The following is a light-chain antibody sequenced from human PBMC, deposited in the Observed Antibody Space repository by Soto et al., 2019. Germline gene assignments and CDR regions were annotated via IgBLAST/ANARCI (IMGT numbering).Light chain of an antibody. J-gene: IGKJ1*01. CDR1: QTISSW. Sequence: DIQMTQSPSCVYACVGHIVTITCRASQTISSWLAWYQQKPGKAPKLLIYKASTLKSGVPSRFSGSGSGTEFTLTINSLQPDDFATYYCQHYNSYSEAFGQGTKVDIK. CDR2: KAS. V-gene: IGKV1-5*03. CDR3: QHYNSYSEA.